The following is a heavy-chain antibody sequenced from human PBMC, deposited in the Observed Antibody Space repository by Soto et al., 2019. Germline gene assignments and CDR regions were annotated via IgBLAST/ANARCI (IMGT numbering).Heavy chain of an antibody. CDR3: ARGGIQLSYAFDY. CDR2: IYTSGST. D-gene: IGHD5-18*01. V-gene: IGHV4-4*07. CDR1: GTSVSNYY. J-gene: IGHJ4*02. Sequence: SETLSLTCSVSGTSVSNYYWSWIRQPAGKGLEHIGRIYTSGSTSYNPSLKSRVTMSMDTSQTQIYLNLTSVTAADTAVYYCARGGIQLSYAFDYWGQGILVPVSP.